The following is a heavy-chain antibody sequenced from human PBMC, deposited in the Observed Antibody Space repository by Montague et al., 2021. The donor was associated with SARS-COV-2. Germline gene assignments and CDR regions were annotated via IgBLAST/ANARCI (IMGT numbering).Heavy chain of an antibody. Sequence: SETLSLTCAVSGGSFSGYFWSWIRQPPGKGLEWIGEINHTGSTKHNPSLKSRVTTSVDTSKNQFSLKVTSMTAADTAIYYCARLGDGVVPAPILGVGPFYSYYYMDVWGKGTTVTVSS. J-gene: IGHJ6*03. CDR1: GGSFSGYF. CDR2: INHTGST. D-gene: IGHD2-2*02. V-gene: IGHV4-34*01. CDR3: ARLGDGVVPAPILGVGPFYSYYYMDV.